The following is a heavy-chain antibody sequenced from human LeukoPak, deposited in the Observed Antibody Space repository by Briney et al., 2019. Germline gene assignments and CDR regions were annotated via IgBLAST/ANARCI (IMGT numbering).Heavy chain of an antibody. Sequence: GGSLRLSCAASGFTFSDYYMSWVRQAPGKGLEWVSGICGSGGSTYYADCVKGRFTISRDNSRNTLYLQMNSLRAEDTAVYFCAKRPADCGSISCPLISHYYYGMDVWGQGTTVTVSS. V-gene: IGHV3-23*01. D-gene: IGHD2-2*01. CDR2: ICGSGGST. CDR1: GFTFSDYY. CDR3: AKRPADCGSISCPLISHYYYGMDV. J-gene: IGHJ6*02.